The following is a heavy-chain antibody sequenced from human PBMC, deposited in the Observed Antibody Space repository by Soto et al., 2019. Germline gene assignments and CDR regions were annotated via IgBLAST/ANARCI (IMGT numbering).Heavy chain of an antibody. D-gene: IGHD6-25*01. CDR1: GFTFSSYA. CDR2: ISYDGSNK. CDR3: ARAGLVTATWYFDL. V-gene: IGHV3-30-3*01. Sequence: QVQLVESGGGVVQPGRSLRLSCAASGFTFSSYAMHWVRQAPGKGLEWVAVISYDGSNKYYADSVKGRFTISRDNSKNTLYLQMNSLRAEDTAVYYCARAGLVTATWYFDLWGRGTLVTVSS. J-gene: IGHJ2*01.